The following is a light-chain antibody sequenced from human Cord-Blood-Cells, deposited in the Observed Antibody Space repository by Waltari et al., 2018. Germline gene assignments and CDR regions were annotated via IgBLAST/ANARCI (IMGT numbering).Light chain of an antibody. Sequence: EIVLTQSPGTLSLSPGERATLSCRASQSVSSSYLAWYQQKPGQAPRLLIYGASSRATGIPDRFSGSGSGTDFTLTISRLEPEDFAVYYCQQYGSSRLTSWTFGQGTKVEIK. CDR2: GAS. CDR1: QSVSSSY. V-gene: IGKV3-20*01. J-gene: IGKJ1*01. CDR3: QQYGSSRLTSWT.